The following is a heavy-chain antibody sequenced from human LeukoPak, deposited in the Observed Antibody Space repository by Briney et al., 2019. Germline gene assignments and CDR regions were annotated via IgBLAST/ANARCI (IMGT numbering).Heavy chain of an antibody. V-gene: IGHV4-30-2*01. D-gene: IGHD3-3*01. CDR3: ARGDFGVSRGFDP. CDR2: IYHSGST. Sequence: SQTLSLTCAVSGVSISSGGYSWSWIRQPPGKGLEWIGYIYHSGSTYYNPSLKSRVTISVDRSKNQFSLKLSSVTAADTAVYYCARGDFGVSRGFDPWGQGTLVTVSS. J-gene: IGHJ5*02. CDR1: GVSISSGGYS.